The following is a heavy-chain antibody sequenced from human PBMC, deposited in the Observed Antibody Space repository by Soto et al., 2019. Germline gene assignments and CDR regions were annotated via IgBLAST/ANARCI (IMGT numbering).Heavy chain of an antibody. D-gene: IGHD2-2*01. CDR1: GGTFVRHV. V-gene: IGHV1-69*09. CDR3: ATPACAATWCSPSHNLDH. CDR2: INPLSGIS. Sequence: QVQLVQSGAEVKKPESSVKVSCKTSGGTFVRHVISWVRQAPGQGPEWMGKINPLSGISNYAQKFQDRVTFPADTASSTAYMELSSLRSDDTAVYYCATPACAATWCSPSHNLDHWGQGTLVTVSS. J-gene: IGHJ4*02.